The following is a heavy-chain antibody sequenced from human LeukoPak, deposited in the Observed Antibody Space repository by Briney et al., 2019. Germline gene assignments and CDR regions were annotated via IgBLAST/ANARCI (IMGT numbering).Heavy chain of an antibody. D-gene: IGHD3-22*01. CDR3: TTAPWPYDSSGPDS. J-gene: IGHJ4*02. Sequence: GGSLRLSCAASGFTFSSYAMMWVRQAPGKGLEWIGRIKSKTDGGTTDYAAPVKGRFAISRDDSKNTLYLQMNSLKTEHTAVYYCTTAPWPYDSSGPDSWGQGDLGTVSS. CDR2: IKSKTDGGTT. CDR1: GFTFSSYA. V-gene: IGHV3-15*01.